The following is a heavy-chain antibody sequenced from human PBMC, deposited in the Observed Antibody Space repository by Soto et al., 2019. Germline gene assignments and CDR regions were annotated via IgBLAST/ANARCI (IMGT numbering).Heavy chain of an antibody. V-gene: IGHV1-69*13. CDR1: GGTFSSYA. CDR2: IIPIFGTA. D-gene: IGHD6-6*01. Sequence: VASVKVSCKASGGTFSSYAISWVRQAPGQGLEWMGGIIPIFGTANYAQKFQGRVTITADESTSTAYMELSSLRSEDTAVYYCARDFRSSSGGFTFDYWGQGTLVTVSS. CDR3: ARDFRSSSGGFTFDY. J-gene: IGHJ4*02.